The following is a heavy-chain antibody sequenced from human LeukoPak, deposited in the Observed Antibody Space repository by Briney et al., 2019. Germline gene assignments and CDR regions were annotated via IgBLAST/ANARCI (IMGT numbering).Heavy chain of an antibody. D-gene: IGHD5-18*01. CDR2: ISGSGTNT. V-gene: IGHV3-21*01. J-gene: IGHJ4*02. CDR3: ARDLSGVTGYTYGRGIDY. CDR1: GFTFSSYA. Sequence: GGSLRLSCAASGFTFSSYAMNWVRQAPGKGLEWVSGISGSGTNTYYADSVKGRFTISRDNAKNSLYLQMNSPRAEDTAVYYCARDLSGVTGYTYGRGIDYWGQGTLVTVSS.